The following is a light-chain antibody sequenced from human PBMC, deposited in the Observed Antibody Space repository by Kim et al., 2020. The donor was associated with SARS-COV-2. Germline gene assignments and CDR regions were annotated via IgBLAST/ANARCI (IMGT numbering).Light chain of an antibody. J-gene: IGLJ1*01. CDR2: KVS. CDR1: SSDVGGYNY. Sequence: QSITIYCTVTSSDVGGYNYVAWYQQHPGKAPKLMIYKVSNRPSGVSNRFSGSKSGNTAYLTISGLQAEDEADYYCSSYTRSSTNYVFGTGTKVTVL. V-gene: IGLV2-14*01. CDR3: SSYTRSSTNYV.